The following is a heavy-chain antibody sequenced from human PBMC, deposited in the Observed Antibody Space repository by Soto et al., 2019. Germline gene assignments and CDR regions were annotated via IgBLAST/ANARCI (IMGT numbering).Heavy chain of an antibody. Sequence: QLQLQESGSGLVKPSQTLSLTCAVSGGSISSGGYSWSWIRQPPGKGLEWIGYIYHSGSTYYNPSLKIRVTISVDRSKNQFSLKLSSVTAADTAVYYCATGGMLDSYGYDEYYQHWGQGTLVTVSS. D-gene: IGHD5-18*01. J-gene: IGHJ1*01. CDR2: IYHSGST. CDR1: GGSISSGGYS. V-gene: IGHV4-30-2*01. CDR3: ATGGMLDSYGYDEYYQH.